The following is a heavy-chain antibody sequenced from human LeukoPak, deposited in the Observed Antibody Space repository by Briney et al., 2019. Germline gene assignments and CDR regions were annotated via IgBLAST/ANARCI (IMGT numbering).Heavy chain of an antibody. CDR1: GFTFSSYV. D-gene: IGHD4-23*01. J-gene: IGHJ4*02. CDR3: AKDFTETTVVTGFDY. V-gene: IGHV3-30*18. Sequence: PGGSLRLSCAASGFTFSSYVMHWVRQAPGKGLEWEAGISYDGNNKYYAESVKGRFTISRDNSKNTLYLQMNSLRDEDTAVYYCAKDFTETTVVTGFDYWGQGTPVTVSS. CDR2: ISYDGNNK.